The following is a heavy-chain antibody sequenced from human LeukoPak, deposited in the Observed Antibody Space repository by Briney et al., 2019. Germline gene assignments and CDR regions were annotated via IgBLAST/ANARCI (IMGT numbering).Heavy chain of an antibody. CDR2: IIGTGSTK. CDR1: GITLSSYE. CDR3: AREFLDAFDI. V-gene: IGHV3-48*03. Sequence: QSGGSLRLSCAASGITLSSYEMNWVRQAPGEGLEWVSYIIGTGSTKYYADSVKGRFTIPRDNAKNSVYLQMNSLRAEDTAVYYCAREFLDAFDIWGQGTMVTVSS. J-gene: IGHJ3*02.